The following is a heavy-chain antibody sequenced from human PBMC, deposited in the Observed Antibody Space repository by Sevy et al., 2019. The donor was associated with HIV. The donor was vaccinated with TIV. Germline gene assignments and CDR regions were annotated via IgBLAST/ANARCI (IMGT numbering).Heavy chain of an antibody. J-gene: IGHJ4*02. CDR1: GFTFSSYA. CDR3: ARGGVDVDTTVTPSIDY. CDR2: ISYDGSNK. V-gene: IGHV3-30-3*01. Sequence: GGSLRLSCAASGFTFSSYAMHWVRQAPGKGLEWVAVISYDGSNKYYADSVKGRFTISRDNSKNTLYLQMNSLRAEDTAVYYGARGGVDVDTTVTPSIDYWGQGTLVTVSS. D-gene: IGHD4-17*01.